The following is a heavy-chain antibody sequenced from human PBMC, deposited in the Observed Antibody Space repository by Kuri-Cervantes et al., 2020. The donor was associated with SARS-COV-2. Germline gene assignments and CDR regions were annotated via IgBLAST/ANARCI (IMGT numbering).Heavy chain of an antibody. V-gene: IGHV4-4*02. CDR1: GGSISSSNW. CDR2: FYHSGST. J-gene: IGHJ4*02. Sequence: GSLRLSCAVSGGSISSSNWWSWVRQPPGKGLEWIGEFYHSGSTNYNPSLKSRVTISVDKSKNQFSLKLSSVTAADTAVYYCARATSTVIRYYFDYWGQGTLVTVSS. D-gene: IGHD4-17*01. CDR3: ARATSTVIRYYFDY.